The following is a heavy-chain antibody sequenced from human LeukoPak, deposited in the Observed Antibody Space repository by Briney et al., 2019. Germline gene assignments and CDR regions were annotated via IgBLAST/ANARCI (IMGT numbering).Heavy chain of an antibody. Sequence: GSLSLSCAASGFTFSSYAMSWVRQAPGKGLEWVSAISGSGGSTYYADSVKGRFTISRDNSKNTLYLQMNSLRAEDTAVYYCAKGGKSSSSWYPNYYYYYMDVWGKGTTVTVSS. CDR1: GFTFSSYA. D-gene: IGHD6-13*01. V-gene: IGHV3-23*01. CDR2: ISGSGGST. CDR3: AKGGKSSSSWYPNYYYYYMDV. J-gene: IGHJ6*03.